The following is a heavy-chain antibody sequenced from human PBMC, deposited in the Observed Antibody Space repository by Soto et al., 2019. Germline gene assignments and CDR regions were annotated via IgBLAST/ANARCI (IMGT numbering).Heavy chain of an antibody. CDR2: IIPIFGTA. CDR3: ARVYAGAGGGYYYYGRDV. J-gene: IGHJ6*02. Sequence: QVQLVQSGAEVKKPGSSVKVSCKASGGTFSSYAISWVRQAPGQGLEWMGGIIPIFGTANYTQKFQGRVTSTADKSTSTAYMEMSSLRAEDTAVYYCARVYAGAGGGYYYYGRDVWGQGTTVTVSS. D-gene: IGHD3-16*01. CDR1: GGTFSSYA. V-gene: IGHV1-69*06.